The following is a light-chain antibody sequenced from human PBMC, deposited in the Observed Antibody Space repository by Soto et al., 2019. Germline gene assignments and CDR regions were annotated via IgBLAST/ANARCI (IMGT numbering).Light chain of an antibody. CDR1: PSVSSY. CDR3: QQRSNWPWT. Sequence: EIVLTQSPATLSLSPGEKATLSCRASPSVSSYLAWYQQKPGQAPRLLMFDASIRATGIPARFSGTGSETDFTLIITSLEPEDFAVYYCQQRSNWPWTFGQGTKVEIK. V-gene: IGKV3-11*01. J-gene: IGKJ1*01. CDR2: DAS.